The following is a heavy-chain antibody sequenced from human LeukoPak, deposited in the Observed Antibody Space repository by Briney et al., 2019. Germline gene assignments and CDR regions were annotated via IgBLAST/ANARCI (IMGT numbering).Heavy chain of an antibody. V-gene: IGHV1-69*13. J-gene: IGHJ4*02. D-gene: IGHD5-18*01. CDR3: AIDGYSYGYSAY. CDR2: IIPIFGTA. Sequence: SVKVSCKASGGTFSSYAISWVRQAPGQGLEWMGGIIPIFGTANYAQKFQGRVTITADESTSTAYMELSSLRSEDTAVYYCAIDGYSYGYSAYWGQGTLVTVSS. CDR1: GGTFSSYA.